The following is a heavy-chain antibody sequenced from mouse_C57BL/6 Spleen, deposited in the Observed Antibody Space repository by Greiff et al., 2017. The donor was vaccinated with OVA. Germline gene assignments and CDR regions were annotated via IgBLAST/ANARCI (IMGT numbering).Heavy chain of an antibody. CDR2: INYDGSST. CDR1: GFTFSDYY. CDR3: ARVGGNYDYAMDY. J-gene: IGHJ4*01. D-gene: IGHD2-1*01. V-gene: IGHV5-16*01. Sequence: EVNVVESEGGLVQPGRSMKLSCTASGFTFSDYYMAWVRQVPEKGLEWVANINYDGSSTYYLDSLKSRFIISRDNAKNILYLQMSSLKSEDTATYYCARVGGNYDYAMDYWGQGTSVTVSS.